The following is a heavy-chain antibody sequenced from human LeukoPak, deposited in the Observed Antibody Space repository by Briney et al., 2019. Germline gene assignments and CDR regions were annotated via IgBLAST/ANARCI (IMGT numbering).Heavy chain of an antibody. CDR2: FDPEDGET. D-gene: IGHD2-2*01. CDR3: ARENRGYCSSTSCSRMGY. V-gene: IGHV1-24*01. J-gene: IGHJ4*02. CDR1: GYTLTELS. Sequence: ASVKVSCKVSGYTLTELSMHWVRQAPGKGLEWMGGFDPEDGETIYAQKFQGRVTMTRDTSTSTVYMELSSLRSEDTAVYYCARENRGYCSSTSCSRMGYWGQGTLVTVSS.